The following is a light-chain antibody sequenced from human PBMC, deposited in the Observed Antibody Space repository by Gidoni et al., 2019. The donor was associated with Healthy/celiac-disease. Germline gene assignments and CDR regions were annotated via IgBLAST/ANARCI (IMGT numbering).Light chain of an antibody. CDR3: QQYGSSRT. Sequence: DIVLTQPPGTLSLSPGERATLSCRASQSVSSSYLAWYQQKPGQAPRLLIYGASSRATGIPDRFSGSGSGTDFTLTISRLEPEDFAVYYCQQYGSSRTFGQGTKLEIK. J-gene: IGKJ2*01. CDR2: GAS. CDR1: QSVSSSY. V-gene: IGKV3-20*01.